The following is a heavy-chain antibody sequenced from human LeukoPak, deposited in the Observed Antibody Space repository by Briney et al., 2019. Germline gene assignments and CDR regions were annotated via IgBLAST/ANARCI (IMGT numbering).Heavy chain of an antibody. J-gene: IGHJ4*02. Sequence: GESLKISCKGSGYSFTSYWIGWVRQMPGKGLEWMGIIYPGDSDTRYSPSFQGQVTISADKSISTAYLQWGSLKASDTAMYYCARHGPAGFWSGYYPDYWGQGTLVTVSS. CDR2: IYPGDSDT. CDR1: GYSFTSYW. CDR3: ARHGPAGFWSGYYPDY. V-gene: IGHV5-51*01. D-gene: IGHD3-3*01.